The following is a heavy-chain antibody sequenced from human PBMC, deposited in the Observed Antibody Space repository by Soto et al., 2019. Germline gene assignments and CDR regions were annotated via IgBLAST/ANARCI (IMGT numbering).Heavy chain of an antibody. J-gene: IGHJ4*02. V-gene: IGHV3-66*01. CDR1: GFSVSSNY. D-gene: IGHD2-15*01. CDR2: IHNGGET. CDR3: ARDSWSPD. Sequence: PGGSLRLSCAASGFSVSSNYMNWVRQAPGKGLEWVSIIHNGGETYYADSVKDRFTVSRDNSKNTVFLQMNSLRVEDSAVYYCARDSWSPDWGQGTLVTVSS.